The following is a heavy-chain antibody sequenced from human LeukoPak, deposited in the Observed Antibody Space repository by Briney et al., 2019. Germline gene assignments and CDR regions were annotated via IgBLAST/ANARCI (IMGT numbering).Heavy chain of an antibody. J-gene: IGHJ4*02. CDR2: ISSSSSYI. CDR1: GFTFSTYS. D-gene: IGHD3-10*01. V-gene: IGHV3-21*01. CDR3: ARDPYGSGSGDY. Sequence: GGSLRLSCVDSGFTFSTYSMNWVRQAPGKGLEWVSSISSSSSYIYYGDSVKGRFTISRDNAKNSLYLQMNSLRAEDTAVYYCARDPYGSGSGDYWGQGTLVTVSS.